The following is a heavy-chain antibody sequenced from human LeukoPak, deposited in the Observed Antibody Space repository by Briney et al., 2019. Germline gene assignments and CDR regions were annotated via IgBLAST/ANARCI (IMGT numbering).Heavy chain of an antibody. CDR2: ISGSGGST. CDR1: GFTFSSYA. CDR3: AKVPRLRYLEWLLSDHYFDY. V-gene: IGHV3-23*01. J-gene: IGHJ4*02. Sequence: GGSLRLSCAASGFTFSSYAMSWVRQAPGKGLEWGSAISGSGGSTYYADSVKGRFTTSRDNSKNTLYLQMNSLRAEDTAVYYCAKVPRLRYLEWLLSDHYFDYWGQGTLVTVSS. D-gene: IGHD3-3*01.